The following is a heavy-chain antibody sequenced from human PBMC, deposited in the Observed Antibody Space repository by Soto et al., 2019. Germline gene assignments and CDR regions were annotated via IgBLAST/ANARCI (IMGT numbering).Heavy chain of an antibody. D-gene: IGHD3-22*01. CDR2: IYYSGST. J-gene: IGHJ1*01. CDR3: ASWVYYDSSGFGFAEYFQH. CDR1: GGSISSGGYY. V-gene: IGHV4-31*03. Sequence: QVQLQESGPGLVKPSQTLSLTCTVSGGSISSGGYYWSWIRQHPGKGLEWIGYIYYSGSTYYNPSLKSRVTISVDTSKNQFSLKLSSVTAADTAVYYCASWVYYDSSGFGFAEYFQHWGQGTLVTVSS.